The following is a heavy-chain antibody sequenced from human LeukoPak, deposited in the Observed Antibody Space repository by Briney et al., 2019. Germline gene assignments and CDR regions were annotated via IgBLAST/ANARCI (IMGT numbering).Heavy chain of an antibody. CDR2: IIPILGIA. Sequence: SVNVSCKASGGTFSSYAISWVRQAPGQGLEWMGRIIPILGIANYAQKFQGRVTITADKSTSTAYMELSSLRSEDTAVYYCARARGGEYYFDYWGQGTLVTVSS. J-gene: IGHJ4*02. CDR1: GGTFSSYA. CDR3: ARARGGEYYFDY. V-gene: IGHV1-69*04. D-gene: IGHD7-27*01.